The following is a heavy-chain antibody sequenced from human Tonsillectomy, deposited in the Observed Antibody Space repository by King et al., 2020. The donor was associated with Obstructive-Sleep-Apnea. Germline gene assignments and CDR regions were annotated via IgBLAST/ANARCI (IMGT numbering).Heavy chain of an antibody. D-gene: IGHD2-2*01. J-gene: IGHJ4*02. Sequence: VQLVESGGGLVQPGGSLRLSCAASGFTFGTYVMSGVRQSPGKGLEWVSGISGSGGSPYYADSVKGRFTISIDNSKNTLYLQMNILRAEDTAVYYCAKVCSSTSISDFWGQGTLVTVSS. V-gene: IGHV3-23*04. CDR1: GFTFGTYV. CDR3: AKVCSSTSISDF. CDR2: ISGSGGSP.